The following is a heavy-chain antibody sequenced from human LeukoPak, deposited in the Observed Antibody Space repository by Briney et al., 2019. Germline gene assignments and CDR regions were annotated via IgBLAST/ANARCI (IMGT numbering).Heavy chain of an antibody. V-gene: IGHV3-15*04. D-gene: IGHD4-17*01. J-gene: IGHJ4*02. CDR3: TTGQGSGDYESFDY. Sequence: GGSLRLSCAASGFTFSNAWMTWVRQAPGKGLEWVGRIESKTDGGTADYAAPVKGRFTISRDDSKNTLHLQMSSLRTEDTAVYFCTTGQGSGDYESFDYWGQGTLVTVSS. CDR1: GFTFSNAW. CDR2: IESKTDGGTA.